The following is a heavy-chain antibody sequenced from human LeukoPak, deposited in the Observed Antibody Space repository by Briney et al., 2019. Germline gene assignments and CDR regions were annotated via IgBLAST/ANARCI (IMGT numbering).Heavy chain of an antibody. CDR1: GGSFSGYY. CDR3: ARGAGWYEY. CDR2: INHSGST. D-gene: IGHD6-19*01. Sequence: PSETLSLTCAVYGGSFSGYYWSWIRQPPGKGLEWIGEINHSGSTNYNPSLKSRVTISGDTSKNQFSLRLTSMSAADTAVYYCARGAGWYEYWGQGTLVTVSS. J-gene: IGHJ4*02. V-gene: IGHV4-34*01.